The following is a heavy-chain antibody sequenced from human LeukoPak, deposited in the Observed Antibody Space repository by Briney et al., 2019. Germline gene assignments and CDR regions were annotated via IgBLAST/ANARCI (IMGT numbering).Heavy chain of an antibody. V-gene: IGHV1-24*01. D-gene: IGHD3-10*01. Sequence: ASVKVSCKISGYTLSVLSIHWVRQAPGEGLEWVGGIDPQSGNTVYAQSLRGRATITEDTFEDTAYMELSSLTSEDTAVYFCATHLARSYYYFDFWSQGTLLTVSS. J-gene: IGHJ4*02. CDR1: GYTLSVLS. CDR3: ATHLARSYYYFDF. CDR2: IDPQSGNT.